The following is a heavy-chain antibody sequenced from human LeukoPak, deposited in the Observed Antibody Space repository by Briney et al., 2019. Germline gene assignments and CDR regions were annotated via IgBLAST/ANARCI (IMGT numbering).Heavy chain of an antibody. D-gene: IGHD5-18*01. Sequence: PGGSLRLSCAASGFAFSSYWMTWVCQAPGKGLEWVASLNEDGSKISYVGSVKGRFTISRDNAQNSLYLQMNSLTAEDTAVYYCARAVTSMDGYWGQGTLVTVSS. CDR3: ARAVTSMDGY. CDR2: LNEDGSKI. V-gene: IGHV3-7*03. CDR1: GFAFSSYW. J-gene: IGHJ4*02.